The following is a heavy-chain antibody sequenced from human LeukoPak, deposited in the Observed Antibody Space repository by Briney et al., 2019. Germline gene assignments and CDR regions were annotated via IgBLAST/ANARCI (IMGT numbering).Heavy chain of an antibody. D-gene: IGHD3-22*01. Sequence: PGTSLRLSCTVSGFDLSYYGMHWVRQSPGRGLEWLAVVSADGTEKYYADSVKGRFTISRDNSKNTLFLQMSSLRSEDTAVYYCAKGSSAYGHPTSPLFDFWGQGTLVTVSS. CDR2: VSADGTEK. CDR3: AKGSSAYGHPTSPLFDF. J-gene: IGHJ4*02. V-gene: IGHV3-30*18. CDR1: GFDLSYYG.